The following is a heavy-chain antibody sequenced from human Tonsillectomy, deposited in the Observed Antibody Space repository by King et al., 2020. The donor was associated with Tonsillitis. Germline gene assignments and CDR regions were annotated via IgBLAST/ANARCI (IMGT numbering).Heavy chain of an antibody. J-gene: IGHJ4*02. V-gene: IGHV2-5*02. Sequence: TLKESGPTLVKPTQTLTLTCTFSGFSLTTSGVGVGWVRQPPGKALEWLALIYWDDDERHSPSLKSRLTIPKDTSKNQVVLTMTNMDPVDTATYYCALIAIDRAHDCWGQGTLVTVSS. CDR3: ALIAIDRAHDC. D-gene: IGHD1-14*01. CDR1: GFSLTTSGVG. CDR2: IYWDDDE.